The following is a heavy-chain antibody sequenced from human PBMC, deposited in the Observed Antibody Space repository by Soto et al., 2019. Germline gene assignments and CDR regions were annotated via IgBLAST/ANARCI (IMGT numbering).Heavy chain of an antibody. CDR3: VKDSLHSGGYENGYCYL. Sequence: QVQLVESGGGVVQPGRSLRLSCVGSGFTFSSYGMHWVRQAPGKGLEWLAVISFDGNYKYHADSVKGRFTISRDNSKNPLFLEMGGLRPEDTAVYFCVKDSLHSGGYENGYCYLWGRGTLVTVSS. J-gene: IGHJ2*01. D-gene: IGHD1-26*01. CDR2: ISFDGNYK. V-gene: IGHV3-30*18. CDR1: GFTFSSYG.